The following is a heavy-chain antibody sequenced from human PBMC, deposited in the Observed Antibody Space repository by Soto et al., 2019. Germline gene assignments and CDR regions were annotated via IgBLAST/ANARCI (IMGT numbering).Heavy chain of an antibody. J-gene: IGHJ4*02. V-gene: IGHV5-10-1*01. Sequence: GECLNSYGKSSGYSFPKYWIRWVRQMPGKGLEWMGKIDPSNSHVNYSPSFQGHVTISADKSISTAYLQWSSLKDSDTAMYYCARLRVFYIPLDYWLQVTLVTVSS. CDR2: IDPSNSHV. CDR1: GYSFPKYW. CDR3: ARLRVFYIPLDY. D-gene: IGHD4-4*01.